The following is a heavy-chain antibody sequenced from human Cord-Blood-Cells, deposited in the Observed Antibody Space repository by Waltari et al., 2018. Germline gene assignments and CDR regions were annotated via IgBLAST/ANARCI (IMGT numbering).Heavy chain of an antibody. D-gene: IGHD6-13*01. CDR3: ASGSIAAAGSY. J-gene: IGHJ4*02. Sequence: QVPLQQCGAGLLKPSESLALTCAVSGGSFRCYYWSWIRQPPGKGLEWIGEINHSGSTNYNPSLKSRVTISVDTSKNQFSLKLSSVTAADTAVYYCASGSIAAAGSYWGQGTLVTVSS. CDR2: INHSGST. V-gene: IGHV4-34*01. CDR1: GGSFRCYY.